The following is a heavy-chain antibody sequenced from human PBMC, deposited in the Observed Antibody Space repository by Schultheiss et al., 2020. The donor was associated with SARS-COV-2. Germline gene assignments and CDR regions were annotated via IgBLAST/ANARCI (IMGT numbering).Heavy chain of an antibody. CDR2: IWYDGSNK. CDR1: GFTFSSYW. V-gene: IGHV3-33*06. Sequence: GESLKISCAASGFTFSSYWMHWVRQAPGKGLEWVAVIWYDGSNKYYADSVKGRFTISRDNSKNTLYLQMNSLRAEDTAVYYCAKDADPRWYVWGSYRSQGFDYWGQGTLVTVSS. CDR3: AKDADPRWYVWGSYRSQGFDY. D-gene: IGHD3-16*02. J-gene: IGHJ4*02.